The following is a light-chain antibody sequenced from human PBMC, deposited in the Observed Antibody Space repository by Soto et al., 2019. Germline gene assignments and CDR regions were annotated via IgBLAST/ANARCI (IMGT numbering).Light chain of an antibody. CDR3: QQYKSYST. V-gene: IGKV1-5*01. J-gene: IGKJ1*01. CDR2: DAS. CDR1: QSLNSR. Sequence: DIQLTQSPSTLSASVGDRVTLTCRAAQSLNSRLAWYQHRPGKAPRLLIYDASTLESGVPSRFSGSGSGTEFTLTINNLQPDDLATYICQQYKSYSTFGRGTKVDNK.